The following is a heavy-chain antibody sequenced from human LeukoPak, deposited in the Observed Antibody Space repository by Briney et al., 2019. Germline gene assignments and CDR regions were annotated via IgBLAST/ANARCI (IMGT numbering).Heavy chain of an antibody. CDR3: WGGAIAVREY. J-gene: IGHJ4*02. CDR2: IYYTGDT. CDR1: GFSISTYY. V-gene: IGHV4-59*01. D-gene: IGHD6-19*01. Sequence: SETLSLTCAVSGFSISTYYWSWVRQPPGKGLEWIGYIYYTGDTSYNPSLKSRVTISVDTSNNQFSLKLSPLTASDTALYYFWGGAIAVREYGGQGILVTVSS.